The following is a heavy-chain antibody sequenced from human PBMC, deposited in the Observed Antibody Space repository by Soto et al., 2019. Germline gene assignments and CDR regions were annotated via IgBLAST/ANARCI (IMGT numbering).Heavy chain of an antibody. J-gene: IGHJ6*03. V-gene: IGHV3-21*01. CDR1: GFTFSSYS. CDR3: AREKEDYGDPWDDYYYYYMDV. CDR2: ISSSSSYI. D-gene: IGHD4-17*01. Sequence: GGSLRLSCAASGFTFSSYSMNWVRQAPGKGLEWVSSISSSSSYIYYADSVKGRFTISRDNAKNSLYLQMNSLRAEDTAVYYCAREKEDYGDPWDDYYYYYMDVWGKGTTVTVSS.